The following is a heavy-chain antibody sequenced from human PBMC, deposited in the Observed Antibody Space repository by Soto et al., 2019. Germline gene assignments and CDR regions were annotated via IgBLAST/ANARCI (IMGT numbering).Heavy chain of an antibody. CDR3: ARDPTSVWEKIPVYGMDV. Sequence: SVKVSCKASGGTFSSYAISWVRQAPGQGLEWMGGIIPIFGTANYAQKFKGRVTITADESTSTAYMELSSLRSEDTAVYYCARDPTSVWEKIPVYGMDVWGQGTTVTVSS. D-gene: IGHD1-1*01. V-gene: IGHV1-69*13. J-gene: IGHJ6*02. CDR2: IIPIFGTA. CDR1: GGTFSSYA.